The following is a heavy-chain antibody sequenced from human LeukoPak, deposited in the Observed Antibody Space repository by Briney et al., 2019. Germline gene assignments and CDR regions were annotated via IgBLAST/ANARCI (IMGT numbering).Heavy chain of an antibody. CDR2: ISWNSGSI. CDR3: AKGGITMTLTGAFDI. CDR1: GFTFDDYA. D-gene: IGHD3-22*01. V-gene: IGHV3-9*03. Sequence: PGGSLRLSCAASGFTFDDYAMHWVRQAPGKGLEWVSGISWNSGSIGYADSVKGRFTISRDNAKNSLYLQMNSLRAEDMALYYCAKGGITMTLTGAFDIWGQGTMVTVSS. J-gene: IGHJ3*02.